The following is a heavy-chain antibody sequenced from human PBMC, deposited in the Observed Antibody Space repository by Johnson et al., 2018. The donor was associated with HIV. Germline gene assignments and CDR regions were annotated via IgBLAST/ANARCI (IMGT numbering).Heavy chain of an antibody. CDR3: ARGQQDMGAGAFDI. Sequence: QMLLVESGGGVVQPGRSLRLSCAASGFTFSSYAMHWVRQAPGKGLEWVAVISYDGSNKYYADSVKGRFTISRDNSKNTLYVQMNSLRAGDTAVYYCARGQQDMGAGAFDIWGQGTMVTVSS. J-gene: IGHJ3*02. D-gene: IGHD3-16*01. V-gene: IGHV3-30*04. CDR1: GFTFSSYA. CDR2: ISYDGSNK.